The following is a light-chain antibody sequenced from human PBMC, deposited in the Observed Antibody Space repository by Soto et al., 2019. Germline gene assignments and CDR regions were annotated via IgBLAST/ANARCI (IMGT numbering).Light chain of an antibody. CDR2: DNS. Sequence: QSVLTQPPSVSGAPGQRVTISCTWSSSNIRARYDVHWYQQLPGTAPKLLIYDNSNRPSGVPDRFSGSKSGTSASLAITGLQAEDEADYYCQSYDSSLSGSWVFGGGTQLTVL. J-gene: IGLJ3*02. V-gene: IGLV1-40*01. CDR3: QSYDSSLSGSWV. CDR1: SSNIRARYD.